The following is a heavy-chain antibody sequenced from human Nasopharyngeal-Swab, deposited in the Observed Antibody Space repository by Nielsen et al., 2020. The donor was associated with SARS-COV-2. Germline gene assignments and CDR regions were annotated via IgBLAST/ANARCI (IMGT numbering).Heavy chain of an antibody. CDR3: AREGRIIQLWSGGFDP. D-gene: IGHD5-18*01. Sequence: GRKSPWTGLEWIGEIYHSGSTNYNPSLKSRLAMSVDKSKNQFTLKLSSVTAADTAVYYCAREGRIIQLWSGGFDPWGQGTLVTVSS. CDR2: IYHSGST. J-gene: IGHJ5*02. V-gene: IGHV4-4*02.